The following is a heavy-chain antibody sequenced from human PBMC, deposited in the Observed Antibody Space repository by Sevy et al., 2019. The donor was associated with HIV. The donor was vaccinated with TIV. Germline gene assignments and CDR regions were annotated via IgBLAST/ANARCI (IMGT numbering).Heavy chain of an antibody. CDR3: AKDRREAAGNNWFDP. J-gene: IGHJ5*02. D-gene: IGHD6-13*01. V-gene: IGHV3-23*01. CDR2: ISGSGGST. Sequence: GGSLRLSCAASGFTFSSYAMSWVRQAPGKGLEWVSAISGSGGSTYYADSVKGRFTISRDNSKNTLYLKMNSLRAEDTAVYYCAKDRREAAGNNWFDPWGQGTLVTVSS. CDR1: GFTFSSYA.